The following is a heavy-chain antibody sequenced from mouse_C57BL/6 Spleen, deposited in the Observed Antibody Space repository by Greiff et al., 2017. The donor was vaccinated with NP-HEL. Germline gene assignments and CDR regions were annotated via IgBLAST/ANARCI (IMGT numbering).Heavy chain of an antibody. J-gene: IGHJ3*01. CDR2: IWSGGST. Sequence: QVQLKESGPGLVQPSQCLSITCTVSGFSLTSYGVHWVRQSPGKGLEWLGVIWSGGSTDYNAAFISRLSISKDNSKSQVFFKMNSLQADDTAIYYCASSYDGYPFAYWGQGTLVTVSA. CDR1: GFSLTSYG. D-gene: IGHD2-3*01. CDR3: ASSYDGYPFAY. V-gene: IGHV2-2*01.